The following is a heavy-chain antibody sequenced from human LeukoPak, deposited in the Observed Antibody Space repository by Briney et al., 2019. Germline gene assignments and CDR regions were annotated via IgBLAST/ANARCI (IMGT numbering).Heavy chain of an antibody. V-gene: IGHV4-34*01. Sequence: SSETLSLTCAVYGGSFSGYYWSWIRQPPGKGLEWIGEINHSGSTNYNPSLKSRVTISVDTSKNQFSLKLSSVTAADTAVYYCARGYRSCYDDPWGQGTLVTVSS. CDR2: INHSGST. CDR1: GGSFSGYY. D-gene: IGHD3-16*01. CDR3: ARGYRSCYDDP. J-gene: IGHJ5*02.